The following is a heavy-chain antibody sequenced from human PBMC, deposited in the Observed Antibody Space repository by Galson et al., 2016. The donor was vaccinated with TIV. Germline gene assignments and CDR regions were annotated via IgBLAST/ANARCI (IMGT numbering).Heavy chain of an antibody. J-gene: IGHJ4*02. CDR3: IRDLGRRRDF. CDR2: IDPTYGGT. D-gene: IGHD7-27*01. Sequence: SVKVSCKASGHIFTRDYVHWVRQAPGQGLEWMGVIDPTYGGTTFAQKFQALVTMTRDTSTSTVYMEVSGLKSDDTAVYYCIRDLGRRRDFWGQGTLVTVSS. CDR1: GHIFTRDY. V-gene: IGHV1-46*03.